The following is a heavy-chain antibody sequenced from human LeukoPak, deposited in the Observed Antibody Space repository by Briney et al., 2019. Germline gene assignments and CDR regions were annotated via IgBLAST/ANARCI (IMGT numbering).Heavy chain of an antibody. J-gene: IGHJ6*03. CDR3: AREIGYSSGWYSQYYYYYMDV. CDR1: GYTFTSYA. CDR2: INTNTGNP. D-gene: IGHD6-19*01. V-gene: IGHV7-4-1*02. Sequence: ASVKVSCKAPGYTFTSYAMNWVRQAPGQGLEWMGWINTNTGNPTYAQGFTGRFVFSLDTSVSTAYLQISSLKAEDTAVYYCAREIGYSSGWYSQYYYYYMDVWGKGTTVTVSS.